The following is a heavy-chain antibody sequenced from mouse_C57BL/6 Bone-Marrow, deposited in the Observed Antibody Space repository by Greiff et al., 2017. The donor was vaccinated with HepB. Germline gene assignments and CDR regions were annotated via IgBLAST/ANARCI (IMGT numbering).Heavy chain of an antibody. V-gene: IGHV1-50*01. CDR1: GYTFTSYW. J-gene: IGHJ3*01. CDR2: IDPSDSYT. Sequence: QVQLQQPGAELVKPGASVKLSCKASGYTFTSYWMQWVKQRPGQGLEWIGEIDPSDSYTNYNQKFKGKATLTVDTSSSTAYMQLSSLTSEDSAVYYCARHGDWFAYWGQGTLVTVSA. CDR3: ARHGDWFAY.